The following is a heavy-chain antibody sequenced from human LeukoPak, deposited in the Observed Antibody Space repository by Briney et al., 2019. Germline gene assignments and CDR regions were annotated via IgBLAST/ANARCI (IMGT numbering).Heavy chain of an antibody. Sequence: ASVKVSCKASGYTFTSYDINWVRQATRQGLEWMGWMNPNSGNTGYAQKFQGRVTMTRNTSISTAYMELSSLRSEDTAVYYCARAKWELLLWFYKSYYFDYWGQGTLVTVSS. D-gene: IGHD1-26*01. CDR2: MNPNSGNT. J-gene: IGHJ4*02. CDR3: ARAKWELLLWFYKSYYFDY. V-gene: IGHV1-8*01. CDR1: GYTFTSYD.